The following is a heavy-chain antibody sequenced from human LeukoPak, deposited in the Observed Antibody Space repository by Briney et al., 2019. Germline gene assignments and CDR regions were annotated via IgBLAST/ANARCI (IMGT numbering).Heavy chain of an antibody. CDR2: FYSSGST. J-gene: IGHJ4*02. V-gene: IGHV4-4*07. D-gene: IGHD5-18*01. CDR1: GGSISGYY. CDR3: AKVEGGYRYGQD. Sequence: SETLSLTCTVLGGSISGYYWTWIPQPAGKGLEGIGRFYSSGSTGYNPSLKSRATMSVDTSKNQFSLKLSSVTAADTAVYYCAKVEGGYRYGQDWGQGTLVTVSS.